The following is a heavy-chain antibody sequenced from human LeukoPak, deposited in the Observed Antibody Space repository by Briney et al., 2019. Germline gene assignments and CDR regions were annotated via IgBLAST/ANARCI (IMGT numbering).Heavy chain of an antibody. Sequence: PGGSLRLSCAASGFTFSSYGMHWVRQAPGKGLEWVAVISYDGSNKYYADSVKGRFTISRDNSKNTLYLQMNSLRAEDMALYYCAKGGFGELSYYFDYWGQGTLVTVSS. D-gene: IGHD3-10*01. CDR1: GFTFSSYG. V-gene: IGHV3-30*18. CDR2: ISYDGSNK. CDR3: AKGGFGELSYYFDY. J-gene: IGHJ4*02.